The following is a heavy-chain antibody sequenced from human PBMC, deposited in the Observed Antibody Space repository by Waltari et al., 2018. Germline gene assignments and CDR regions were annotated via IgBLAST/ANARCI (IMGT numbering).Heavy chain of an antibody. J-gene: IGHJ4*02. V-gene: IGHV3-7*01. CDR1: GFTFSNYW. CDR3: AVGGVLSNS. CDR2: LKEDGSET. Sequence: VQLVESGGDLVQPGGSLLLSCATSGFTFSNYWIPWVRQAPGKGLEWVATLKEDGSETYYIDSVKGRFIISRDNAKNSVYLQLTSLRVEDTAVYYCAVGGVLSNSWGQGTRVTVSS. D-gene: IGHD3-10*01.